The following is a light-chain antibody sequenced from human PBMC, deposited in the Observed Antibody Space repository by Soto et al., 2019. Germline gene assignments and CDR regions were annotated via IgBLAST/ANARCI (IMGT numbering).Light chain of an antibody. J-gene: IGKJ1*01. CDR2: DAS. V-gene: IGKV3-20*01. CDR1: QSVTSSS. CDR3: QQYGSSPRN. Sequence: EIVLTQSPGTLSLSPREISTVSVSPSQSVTSSSLAWYQQKPGQAHRLLIYDASSRATGIPDRFSGSGSGTDFTLSISRLEPEDFAVYYCQQYGSSPRNFGQGAKVDIK.